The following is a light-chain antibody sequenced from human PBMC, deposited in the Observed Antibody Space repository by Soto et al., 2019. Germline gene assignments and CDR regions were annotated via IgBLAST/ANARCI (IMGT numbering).Light chain of an antibody. Sequence: DIQMTQSPSSLSASVGDRVTITCRASQSISSYLNWYQQKPGKAPKLLIYAASSLQSGVPSRFSGSGSGTDFTLTISSLQPEDFATYYCQQITTFGQGTKVELK. CDR2: AAS. J-gene: IGKJ1*01. V-gene: IGKV1-39*01. CDR1: QSISSY. CDR3: QQITT.